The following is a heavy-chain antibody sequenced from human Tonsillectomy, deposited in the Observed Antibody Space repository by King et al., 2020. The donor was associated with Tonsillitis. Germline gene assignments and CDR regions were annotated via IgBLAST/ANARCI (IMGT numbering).Heavy chain of an antibody. J-gene: IGHJ6*02. V-gene: IGHV2-26*01. CDR1: GFSLSSARMG. CDR2: IFSNDEK. CDR3: ARISAAGWVYYAMDV. Sequence: TLKESGPVLVKPTETLTLTCTVSGFSLSSARMGVSWIRQPPGKALEWLAFIFSNDEKSYSRSLKSRLTISKDTSKSQVVLTMTNVDPVDTATYYCARISAAGWVYYAMDVWGQGTTVTVSS. D-gene: IGHD6-13*01.